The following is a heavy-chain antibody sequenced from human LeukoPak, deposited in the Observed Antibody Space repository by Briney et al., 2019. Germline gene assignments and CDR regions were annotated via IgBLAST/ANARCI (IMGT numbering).Heavy chain of an antibody. V-gene: IGHV1-46*01. J-gene: IGHJ4*02. CDR1: GYTFTSYS. Sequence: ASVKVSCKASGYTFTSYSMHWGRKPPGQGLGWREIINPNGGNTSYAKKFQGGVTMTRETSTSTVYMDLSSLRLEDPADYYCARERPIVGAADPGFDYWGQGTLVTVSS. CDR2: INPNGGNT. CDR3: ARERPIVGAADPGFDY. D-gene: IGHD1-26*01.